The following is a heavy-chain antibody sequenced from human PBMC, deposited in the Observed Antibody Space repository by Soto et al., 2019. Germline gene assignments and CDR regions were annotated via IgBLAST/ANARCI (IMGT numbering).Heavy chain of an antibody. V-gene: IGHV5-51*01. CDR2: IYPGDSDT. CDR1: GYSFTSYW. CDR3: ARHYYRADASPNWFDP. Sequence: PGESLKISCKGSGYSFTSYWIGWVCQMPGKGLEWMGIIYPGDSDTRYSPSFQGQVIISADKSISTAYLQWSSLKASDTAMYYCARHYYRADASPNWFDPWGQGTLVTVSS. D-gene: IGHD3-10*01. J-gene: IGHJ5*02.